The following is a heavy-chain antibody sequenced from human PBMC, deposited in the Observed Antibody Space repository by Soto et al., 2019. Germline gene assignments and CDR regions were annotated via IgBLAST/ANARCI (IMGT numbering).Heavy chain of an antibody. CDR3: ATSITARPFDY. Sequence: EVQLLESGGGLVQPGGSLRLSCTASGFTFSSYAMSWVRQAPGKGLEWVSAISGSGGNTYYADSVKGRFTISRDNSKNTLYLQMNSLRAEDTAVYYCATSITARPFDYWGQGALVTVSS. CDR1: GFTFSSYA. V-gene: IGHV3-23*01. CDR2: ISGSGGNT. J-gene: IGHJ4*02. D-gene: IGHD6-6*01.